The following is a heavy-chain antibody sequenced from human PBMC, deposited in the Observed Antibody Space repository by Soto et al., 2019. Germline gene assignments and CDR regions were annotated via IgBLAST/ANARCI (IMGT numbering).Heavy chain of an antibody. CDR3: ARIRSGADYGDYFDY. J-gene: IGHJ4*02. Sequence: QVQLQESGPGLVKPSETLSLTCTVSGGSISSYYWSWIRQPPGKGLEWIGYIYYSGGTNYNPSLKSRVTISVDTSKNQFSLKLSSVTAADTAVYYCARIRSGADYGDYFDYWGQGTLVTVSS. CDR1: GGSISSYY. CDR2: IYYSGGT. D-gene: IGHD4-17*01. V-gene: IGHV4-59*01.